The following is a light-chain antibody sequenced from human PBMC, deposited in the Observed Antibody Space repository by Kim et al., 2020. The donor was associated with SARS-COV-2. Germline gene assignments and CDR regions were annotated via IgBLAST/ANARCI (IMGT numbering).Light chain of an antibody. Sequence: QSALTQPASVSGSPGQSITISCTGTDSDVGAYNYVSWYQQQPGKAPRLMIYAVSKRPSGVSHRFSGSKSGNTASLTISGLQAEDEADYYCNSYTSSSTLVFGGGTQLTVL. CDR3: NSYTSSSTLV. CDR2: AVS. V-gene: IGLV2-14*01. CDR1: DSDVGAYNY. J-gene: IGLJ2*01.